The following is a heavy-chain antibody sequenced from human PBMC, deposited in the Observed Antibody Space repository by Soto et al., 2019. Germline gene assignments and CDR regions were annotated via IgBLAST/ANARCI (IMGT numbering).Heavy chain of an antibody. CDR3: ASSPEITMVRGVIPPYYYYGMDV. J-gene: IGHJ6*02. Sequence: GASVKVSGKASGGTFSSYAISWVRQAPGQGLEWMGGIIPIFGTANYAQKFQGRVTITADESTSTAYMELSSLRSEDTAVYYCASSPEITMVRGVIPPYYYYGMDVWGQGTTVTVSS. CDR1: GGTFSSYA. CDR2: IIPIFGTA. V-gene: IGHV1-69*13. D-gene: IGHD3-10*01.